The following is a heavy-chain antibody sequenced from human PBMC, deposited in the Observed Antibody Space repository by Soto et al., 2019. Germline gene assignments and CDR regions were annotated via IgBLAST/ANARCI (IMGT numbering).Heavy chain of an antibody. D-gene: IGHD2-21*02. J-gene: IGHJ6*02. Sequence: EVQLVESGGGLVQPGGSLRLSCAASGFTVSSSYMSWVRQAPGKGLEWVSVIYSGGSTYYADSVKGRFTISRHNSKNTLYLQMNSLRVEDTAVYYCARSTEFYYYGMDVWGQGTPVTVS. CDR3: ARSTEFYYYGMDV. CDR1: GFTVSSSY. V-gene: IGHV3-53*04. CDR2: IYSGGST.